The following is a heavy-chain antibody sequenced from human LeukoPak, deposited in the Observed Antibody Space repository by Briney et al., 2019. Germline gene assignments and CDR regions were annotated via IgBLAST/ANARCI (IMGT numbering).Heavy chain of an antibody. Sequence: ASVKVSCKASGYTFTCYYMHWVRQAPGQGLEWMGWINPNSGGTNYAQKFQGRVTMTRDTSISTAYMELSRLRSDDTAVYCCASLLVGVTKYYYGMDVWGQGTTVTVSS. D-gene: IGHD1-26*01. CDR1: GYTFTCYY. CDR3: ASLLVGVTKYYYGMDV. J-gene: IGHJ6*02. CDR2: INPNSGGT. V-gene: IGHV1-2*02.